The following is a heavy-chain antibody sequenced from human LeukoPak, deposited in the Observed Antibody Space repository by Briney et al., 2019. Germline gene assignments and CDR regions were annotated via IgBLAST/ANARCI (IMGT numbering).Heavy chain of an antibody. D-gene: IGHD5-12*01. Sequence: SETLSLTCAVYGGSFSGYYWSWIRQPPGKGLEWIGEINHSGSTNYNPSLKSRVTTSVDTPKNQFSLKLSSVTAADTAVYYCATNPPDIVATTYYYYMDVWGKGTTVTVSS. CDR1: GGSFSGYY. J-gene: IGHJ6*03. CDR3: ATNPPDIVATTYYYYMDV. CDR2: INHSGST. V-gene: IGHV4-34*01.